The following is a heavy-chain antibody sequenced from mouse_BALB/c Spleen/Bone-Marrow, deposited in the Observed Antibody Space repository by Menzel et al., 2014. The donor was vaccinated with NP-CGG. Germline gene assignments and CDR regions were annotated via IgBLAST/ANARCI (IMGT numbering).Heavy chain of an antibody. V-gene: IGHV1-54*01. CDR2: INPGSGGT. Sequence: QVQLQQSGAELVRPGTSVKASCKASGYAFTHYLLEWVKQRPGQGLEWIGVINPGSGGTNYNEKFKGKATLTADKSSSTAYMQLSSLTSDDSAVYFCARWDYAMDYWGQGTSVTVSS. J-gene: IGHJ4*01. CDR1: GYAFTHYL. CDR3: ARWDYAMDY.